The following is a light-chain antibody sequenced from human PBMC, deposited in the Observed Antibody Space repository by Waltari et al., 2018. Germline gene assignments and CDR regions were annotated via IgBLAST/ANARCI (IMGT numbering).Light chain of an antibody. V-gene: IGKV3-11*01. CDR3: QQRRNWPPLT. Sequence: ETVLTQSPATLSLSPGERATLSCRASEDVRIYLGWYQQKPGQAPRLLIYDASNRATGIPARFSGSGSGTDFTLTISSLEPEDFALYYCQQRRNWPPLTFGGGTKVE. J-gene: IGKJ4*01. CDR1: EDVRIY. CDR2: DAS.